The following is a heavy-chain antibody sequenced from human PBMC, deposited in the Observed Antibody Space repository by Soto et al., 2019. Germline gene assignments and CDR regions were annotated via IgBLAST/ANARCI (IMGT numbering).Heavy chain of an antibody. J-gene: IGHJ6*02. Sequence: GGSLRLSCAASGFTFSSYWMHWVRQAPGKGLVWVSRINSDGSSTSYADSVKGQFTISRGNAKNTLYLQMNSLRAEDTAVYDCARGGPEPRSGYYNYYYYYGMDVWGQGTTVTVSS. CDR1: GFTFSSYW. D-gene: IGHD3-22*01. CDR2: INSDGSST. V-gene: IGHV3-74*01. CDR3: ARGGPEPRSGYYNYYYYYGMDV.